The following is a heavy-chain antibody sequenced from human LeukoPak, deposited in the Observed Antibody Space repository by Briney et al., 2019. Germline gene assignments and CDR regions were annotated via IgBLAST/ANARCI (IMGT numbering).Heavy chain of an antibody. CDR1: GFPFDNYG. J-gene: IGHJ4*02. Sequence: GGSLRLSCAASGFPFDNYGMACVRQAPGKGLEWVSGITWNGGITAYADSVKGRFTISRDNAKNSLYLQMNSLRTEDTALYYCARDGPVAGVELDQWGQGTLVTVSS. D-gene: IGHD6-19*01. CDR3: ARDGPVAGVELDQ. V-gene: IGHV3-20*04. CDR2: ITWNGGIT.